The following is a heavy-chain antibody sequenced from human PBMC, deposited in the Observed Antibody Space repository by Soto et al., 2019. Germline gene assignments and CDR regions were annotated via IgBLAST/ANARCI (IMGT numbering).Heavy chain of an antibody. D-gene: IGHD6-13*01. CDR2: INAGNGNT. V-gene: IGHV1-3*01. CDR1: GYTFTSYA. CDR3: VRRHVSATGIDWFDP. Sequence: ASVKVSCKASGYTFTSYAMHWVRQAPGQRLEWMGWINAGNGNTKYPQKFQGRVTITRDTSASTAYMELSSLRSEDTAVYYCVRRHVSATGIDWFDPWGQGTLVTVSS. J-gene: IGHJ5*02.